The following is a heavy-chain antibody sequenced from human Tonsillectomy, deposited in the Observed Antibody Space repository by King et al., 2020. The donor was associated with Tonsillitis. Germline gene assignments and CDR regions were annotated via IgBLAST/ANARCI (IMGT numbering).Heavy chain of an antibody. CDR3: ARDQGLLPNWFDP. V-gene: IGHV4-59*01. D-gene: IGHD1-26*01. CDR2: XXXXXSX. J-gene: IGHJ5*02. Sequence: VQLQESGPGLVKPSETLSLTCTVSGGSISSYYWSWIRXPPGKGLXXIXXXXXXXSXXYXXXLKXXVTXSVDTXKNQFXLKLSSVTAADTAVYYCARDQGLLPNWFDPWGQGTLVTVSS. CDR1: GGSISSYY.